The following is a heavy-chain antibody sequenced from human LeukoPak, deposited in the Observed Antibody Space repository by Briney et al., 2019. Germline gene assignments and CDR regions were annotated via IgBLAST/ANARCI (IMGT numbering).Heavy chain of an antibody. D-gene: IGHD6-19*01. J-gene: IGHJ4*02. CDR2: ISYDGSNK. CDR3: AKEYGSGWFDY. V-gene: IGHV3-30-3*01. CDR1: GFTFSSYA. Sequence: GGSLRLSCAASGFTFSSYAMHWVRQAPGKGLEWVAIISYDGSNKYYADSVKGRFTISRDNSKNTLYLQMNSLRAEDTAVYYCAKEYGSGWFDYWGQGTLVTVSS.